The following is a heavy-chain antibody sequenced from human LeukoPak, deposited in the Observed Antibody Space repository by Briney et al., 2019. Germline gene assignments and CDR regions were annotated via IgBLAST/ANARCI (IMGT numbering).Heavy chain of an antibody. CDR2: IRSKAYGGTT. CDR1: GFTFGDYA. Sequence: SGRSLRLSWTASGFTFGDYAMSWVRQAPGKGLEWVGFIRSKAYGGTTEYAASVKGRFTISIDDSKSIAYLQMNSLKTEDTAVYYCTRDRDSWEFDPWGQGTLVTVSS. J-gene: IGHJ5*02. D-gene: IGHD6-13*01. V-gene: IGHV3-49*04. CDR3: TRDRDSWEFDP.